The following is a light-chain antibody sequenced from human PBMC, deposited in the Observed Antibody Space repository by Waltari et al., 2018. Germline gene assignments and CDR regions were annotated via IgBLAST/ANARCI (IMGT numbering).Light chain of an antibody. CDR3: CSYTDSSTFPV. CDR2: EVS. CDR1: STDVGSYIL. Sequence: QSALTQPASVSWSPGQSITISCTGTSTDVGSYILVSWYQQNPGKAPQLMIYEVSKPPAGGSSRFSASKAGNTASLTISGLQPEDEADYFCCSYTDSSTFPVFGGGTKLTVL. V-gene: IGLV2-23*02. J-gene: IGLJ3*02.